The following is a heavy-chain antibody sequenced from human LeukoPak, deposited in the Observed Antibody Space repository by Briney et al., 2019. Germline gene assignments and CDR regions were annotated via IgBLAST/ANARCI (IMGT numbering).Heavy chain of an antibody. CDR3: AREPPESYYFDN. V-gene: IGHV1-46*01. Sequence: GASVKVSCKASGYTFTSYGISWVRQAPGQGLEWMGIIKVSGGRTEYAQKFQGRVTVTRDMSTSTVYMELNNLRSEDTAVYYCAREPPESYYFDNWGQGTLVTVSS. CDR2: IKVSGGRT. J-gene: IGHJ4*02. CDR1: GYTFTSYG.